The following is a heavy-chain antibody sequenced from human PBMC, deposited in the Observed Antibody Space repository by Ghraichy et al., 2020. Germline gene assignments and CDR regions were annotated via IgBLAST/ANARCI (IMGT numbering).Heavy chain of an antibody. CDR1: GGSFSGYY. J-gene: IGHJ4*02. CDR3: ARGPIGYSSSADDY. Sequence: SETLSLTCAVYGGSFSGYYWSWIRQPPGKGLEWIGEINHSGSTNYNPSLKSRVTISVDTSKNQFSLKLSSVTAADTAVYYCARGPIGYSSSADDYWGQGTLVTVSS. CDR2: INHSGST. D-gene: IGHD6-6*01. V-gene: IGHV4-34*01.